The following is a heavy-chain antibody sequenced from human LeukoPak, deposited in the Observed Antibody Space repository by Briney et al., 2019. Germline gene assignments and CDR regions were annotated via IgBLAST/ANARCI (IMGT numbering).Heavy chain of an antibody. Sequence: ASVKVSFKASGYTFTGYYIHWVRQAPGQGLEWIAWINPNSGGTNHAQKFQGRVTMTSDTSISTVYMELSRLRSDDTAVYYCARALDSVSYFDYWGQGTLVTVSS. CDR3: ARALDSVSYFDY. V-gene: IGHV1-2*02. D-gene: IGHD2-21*01. J-gene: IGHJ4*02. CDR2: INPNSGGT. CDR1: GYTFTGYY.